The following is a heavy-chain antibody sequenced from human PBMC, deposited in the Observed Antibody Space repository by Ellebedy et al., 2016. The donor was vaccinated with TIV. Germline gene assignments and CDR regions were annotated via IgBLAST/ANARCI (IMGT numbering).Heavy chain of an antibody. D-gene: IGHD6-13*01. CDR1: GGIFSSHG. Sequence: SVKVSCKASGGIFSSHGIRWVRQAPGQGLEWMGGIIPIFGTANYTQKFQDRLTIIADESTSTAYMELNSLRSEDTAVYYCARVGFYSSSWQYYFDSWGQGTLVTVSS. CDR2: IIPIFGTA. J-gene: IGHJ4*02. V-gene: IGHV1-69*13. CDR3: ARVGFYSSSWQYYFDS.